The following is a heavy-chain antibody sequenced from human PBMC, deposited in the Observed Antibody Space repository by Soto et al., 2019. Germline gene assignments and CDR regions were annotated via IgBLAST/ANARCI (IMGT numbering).Heavy chain of an antibody. CDR3: ARAPYGDYGQFDS. V-gene: IGHV4-61*01. CDR1: GGSVSSDIYY. CDR2: IYDTEST. Sequence: QVHLQESGPGHVKASETLSLTCSVSGGSVSSDIYYWNWIRQPPGKGLEWIGYIYDTESTNYNPSLKSRVTLSVDTSKNQISLKVNSVTAADTAVYYCARAPYGDYGQFDSWGRGTLVTVSS. J-gene: IGHJ4*02. D-gene: IGHD4-17*01.